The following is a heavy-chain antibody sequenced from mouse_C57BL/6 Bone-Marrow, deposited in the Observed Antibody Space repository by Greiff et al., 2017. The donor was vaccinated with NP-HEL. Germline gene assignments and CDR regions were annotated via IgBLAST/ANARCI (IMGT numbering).Heavy chain of an antibody. V-gene: IGHV5-6*02. CDR1: GFTFSSYG. J-gene: IGHJ1*03. CDR3: ARRYYSNLYWYFDV. CDR2: ISSGGSYT. D-gene: IGHD2-5*01. Sequence: EVKLVESGGDLVKPGGSLKLSCAASGFTFSSYGMSWVRQTPDKRLEWVATISSGGSYTYYPDSVKGRFTISRDNAKNTLYLQMSSLKSEDTAMYYCARRYYSNLYWYFDVWGTGTTVTVSS.